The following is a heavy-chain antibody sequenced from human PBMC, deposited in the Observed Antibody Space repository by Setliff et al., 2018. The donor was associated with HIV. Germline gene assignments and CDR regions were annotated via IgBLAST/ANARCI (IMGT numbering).Heavy chain of an antibody. CDR2: IYYSGST. CDR3: ARGLVVVTDSDYDTNYYYYYYMDV. J-gene: IGHJ6*03. D-gene: IGHD5-12*01. CDR1: GGSISSGGYY. V-gene: IGHV4-31*03. Sequence: SETLSLTCTVSGGSISSGGYYWSWIRQHPGKGLEWIGYIYYSGSTYYNPSLKSRVTISIATSKNQFSLKLSSVTAADTAVYYCARGLVVVTDSDYDTNYYYYYYMDVWGKGTTVTVSS.